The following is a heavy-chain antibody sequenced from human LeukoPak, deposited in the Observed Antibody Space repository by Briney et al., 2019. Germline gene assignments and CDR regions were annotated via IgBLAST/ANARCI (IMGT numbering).Heavy chain of an antibody. CDR3: ARDWTGRSGNNWFDP. CDR1: GYTFTGYY. D-gene: IGHD3/OR15-3a*01. Sequence: GASVKVSCKASGYTFTGYYMHWVRQAPGQGLEWMGWMNLNSGNTDYAQKFQGRVTMTRDTSTSTVYMELSSLRSEDTAVYYCARDWTGRSGNNWFDPWGQGTLVTVSS. V-gene: IGHV1-2*02. J-gene: IGHJ5*02. CDR2: MNLNSGNT.